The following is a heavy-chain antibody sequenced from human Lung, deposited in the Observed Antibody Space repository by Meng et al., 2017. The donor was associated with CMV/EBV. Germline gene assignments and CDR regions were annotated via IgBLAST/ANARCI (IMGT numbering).Heavy chain of an antibody. CDR2: IKQDGSEK. J-gene: IGHJ6*02. CDR3: SSLSSNYGMDV. V-gene: IGHV3-7*01. CDR1: GFTFSNYW. Sequence: GGPXRLXCEVSGFTFSNYWMSWVRQAPGKGLEWVANIKQDGSEKNYVDSVRGRFTISRDNAKNSLWLHMNSLRAEDSAVYYCSSLSSNYGMDVLGQGTTVTVSS.